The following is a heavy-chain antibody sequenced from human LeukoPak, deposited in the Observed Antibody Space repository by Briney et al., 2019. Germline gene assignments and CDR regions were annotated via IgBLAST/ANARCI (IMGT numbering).Heavy chain of an antibody. V-gene: IGHV4-59*01. CDR1: GGSISSYY. CDR3: ARAVDTGAFDI. D-gene: IGHD5-18*01. J-gene: IGHJ3*02. CDR2: IYYSGST. Sequence: SETLSLTCTVSGGSISSYYWSWIRQPPGKGLEWIEYIYYSGSTNYNPSLKSRVTISVDTSKNQFSLKLSSVTAADTAVYYCARAVDTGAFDIWGQGTMVTVSS.